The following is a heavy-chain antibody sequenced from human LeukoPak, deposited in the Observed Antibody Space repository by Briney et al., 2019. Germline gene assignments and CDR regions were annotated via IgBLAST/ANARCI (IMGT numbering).Heavy chain of an antibody. Sequence: SCTASGFSLGTNAMHWVRQAPGKXLEWVAVTSYDGIHKYYADSVKGRFTISRDTAKNTLYLQMNSLRPEDSAVYYCARDFAPSMGVVVIADIDYWGQGTLVTVSS. J-gene: IGHJ4*02. CDR1: GFSLGTNA. D-gene: IGHD2-21*01. CDR2: TSYDGIHK. V-gene: IGHV3-30-3*01. CDR3: ARDFAPSMGVVVIADIDY.